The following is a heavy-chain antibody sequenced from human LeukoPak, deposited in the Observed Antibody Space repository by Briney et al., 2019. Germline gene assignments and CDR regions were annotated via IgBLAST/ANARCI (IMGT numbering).Heavy chain of an antibody. D-gene: IGHD3-9*01. CDR3: ARGRYFDWLQRGGAFDI. J-gene: IGHJ3*02. CDR2: ISSSSYT. CDR1: GFTFSDYY. V-gene: IGHV3-11*06. Sequence: GGSLRLSCAASGFTFSDYYMSWIRQAPGKGLEWVSYISSSSYTNYADSVKGRFTISRDNAKNSLYLQMNSLRAEDTAVYSCARGRYFDWLQRGGAFDIWGQGTMVTVSS.